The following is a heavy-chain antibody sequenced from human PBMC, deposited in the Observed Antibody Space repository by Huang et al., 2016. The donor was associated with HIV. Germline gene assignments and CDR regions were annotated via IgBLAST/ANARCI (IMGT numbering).Heavy chain of an antibody. CDR3: VRVRRVTDTHCVADCTTLEIFDI. CDR2: INTNPGSP. V-gene: IGHV7-4-1*02. D-gene: IGHD2-21*02. CDR1: GYIFTNYG. Sequence: QVQLVQSGSELKKPGASVKVSCKASGYIFTNYGVHWVRQAPGQGLEWMGLINTNPGSPRYAQGFPGRFAFSLDTSVSTAYLQISSLKAEDSAIYYCVRVRRVTDTHCVADCTTLEIFDIWGQGTMVTVSS. J-gene: IGHJ3*02.